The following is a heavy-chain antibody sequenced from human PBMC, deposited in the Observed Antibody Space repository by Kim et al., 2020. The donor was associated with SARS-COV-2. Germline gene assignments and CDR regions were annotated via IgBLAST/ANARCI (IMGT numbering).Heavy chain of an antibody. Sequence: SETLSLTCTVSGGSISSSSYYWGWIRQPPGKGLEWIGSIYYSGSTYYNPSLKSRVTISVDTSKNQFSLKLSSVTAADTAVYYCARPGALSQRWFDPWGQGTLVTVSS. D-gene: IGHD6-25*01. CDR1: GGSISSSSYY. V-gene: IGHV4-39*01. CDR2: IYYSGST. J-gene: IGHJ5*02. CDR3: ARPGALSQRWFDP.